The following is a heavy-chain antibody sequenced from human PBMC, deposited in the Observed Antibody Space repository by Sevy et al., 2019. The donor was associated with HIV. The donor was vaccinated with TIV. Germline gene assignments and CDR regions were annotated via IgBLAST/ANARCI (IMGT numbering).Heavy chain of an antibody. CDR3: ARDYNSGWRKFNLFDP. D-gene: IGHD6-19*01. CDR1: GFTFSTYS. Sequence: GGSLRLSCAASGFTFSTYSMNWVRQAPGKGLEWVSSISSTSSYTDYAYSVKGRFTISRDKAKNSLYLQMNNLRAEDTAVYYCARDYNSGWRKFNLFDPWGQGTLVTVSS. J-gene: IGHJ5*02. V-gene: IGHV3-21*01. CDR2: ISSTSSYT.